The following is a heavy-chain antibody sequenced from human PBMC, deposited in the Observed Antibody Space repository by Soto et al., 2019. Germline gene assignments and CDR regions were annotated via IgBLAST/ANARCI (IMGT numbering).Heavy chain of an antibody. CDR3: ARGPISATGTKGGN. D-gene: IGHD6-13*01. CDR1: GSTVSSSY. Sequence: EEHLVETGGGLIQPGGSLNLSCAASGSTVSSSYMSWVRQAPGRGLEWVSINYSGGSTSYADSVKGRFTVSRDSSKNTLYLQMTSLRTEDTAVYYCARGPISATGTKGGNWGQGTLVTVSS. V-gene: IGHV3-53*02. J-gene: IGHJ4*02. CDR2: NYSGGST.